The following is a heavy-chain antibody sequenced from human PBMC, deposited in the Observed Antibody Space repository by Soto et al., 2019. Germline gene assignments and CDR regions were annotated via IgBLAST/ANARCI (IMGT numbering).Heavy chain of an antibody. Sequence: GGSLRLSCAASGFTFSSYAMHWVRQAPGKGLEWVAVISYDGSNKYYADSVKGRFTISRDNSKNTLYLQMNSLRAEGTAVYYCARVGTLGYSYAQYFDYWGQGTLVTVSS. CDR1: GFTFSSYA. CDR2: ISYDGSNK. CDR3: ARVGTLGYSYAQYFDY. J-gene: IGHJ4*02. V-gene: IGHV3-30-3*01. D-gene: IGHD5-18*01.